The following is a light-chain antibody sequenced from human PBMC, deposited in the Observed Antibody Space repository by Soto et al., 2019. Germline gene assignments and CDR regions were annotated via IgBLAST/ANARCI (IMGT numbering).Light chain of an antibody. V-gene: IGLV2-8*01. CDR2: DVS. CDR1: SSDVGSYNY. Sequence: QSALTQPPSASGSPGQSVTISCTGTSSDVGSYNYVSWYQQDPGKAPKLMIFDVSKRPSGVPDRFSGSKSGNTASLTVSGLQAEDEADYYCSSYAGSNNWVFGGGTKVTVL. CDR3: SSYAGSNNWV. J-gene: IGLJ3*02.